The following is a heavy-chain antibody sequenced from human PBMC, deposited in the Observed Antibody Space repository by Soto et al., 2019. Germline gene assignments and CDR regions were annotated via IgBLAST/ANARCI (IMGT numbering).Heavy chain of an antibody. D-gene: IGHD6-13*01. CDR2: INHSGST. Sequence: SETLSLTCAVYGGSFSGYYWTWIRQPPGTGLEWIGEINHSGSTDYNPSLKSRVTISVDTPRNQFSLKLSSVTAADTAVYYCARGLDSSSWYRFDPWGQGTLVTVSS. V-gene: IGHV4-34*01. CDR3: ARGLDSSSWYRFDP. J-gene: IGHJ5*02. CDR1: GGSFSGYY.